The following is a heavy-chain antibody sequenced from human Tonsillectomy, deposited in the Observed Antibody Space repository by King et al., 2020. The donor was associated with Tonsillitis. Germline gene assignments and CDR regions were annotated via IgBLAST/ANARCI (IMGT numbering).Heavy chain of an antibody. J-gene: IGHJ3*02. D-gene: IGHD3-10*01. V-gene: IGHV3-30*18. CDR2: ISYYGSNQ. CDR1: EFTFRVYG. Sequence: VQLVESGGGVVQPGRSLRLSCAASEFTFRVYGMHWVRPAPGKGLEWVAGISYYGSNQYYADSVRGRFTISRDNSKNTLYLQMNSLRAEETAVYYCAKVLSDYYGTRNYYNGAFDIWGQGTLVTVSS. CDR3: AKVLSDYYGTRNYYNGAFDI.